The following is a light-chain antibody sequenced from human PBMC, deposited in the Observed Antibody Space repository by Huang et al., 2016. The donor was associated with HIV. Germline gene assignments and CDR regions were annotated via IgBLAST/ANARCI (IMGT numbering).Light chain of an antibody. V-gene: IGKV3-20*01. Sequence: EVVLTQSPGILSLSAGERASLSCRASRNLTNSQWAWYQQKVGQPPRLLVFGASTRVSGVPERFTGGVSGRDFTLSISGLEPDDFATYYCQQYDTFSFGQGTRLE. J-gene: IGKJ2*01. CDR2: GAS. CDR1: RNLTNSQ. CDR3: QQYDTFS.